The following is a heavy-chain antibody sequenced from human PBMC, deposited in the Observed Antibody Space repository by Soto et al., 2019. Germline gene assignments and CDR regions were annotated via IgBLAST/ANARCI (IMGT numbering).Heavy chain of an antibody. V-gene: IGHV3-30-3*01. D-gene: IGHD5-18*01. Sequence: QAGGSLRLSCAASGFTFSSYAMHWVRRAPGKGLEWVAVISYDGSDKYYADSVKGRFTISRDNSKNTLYLQMNSLRAEDTAVYYCARGNTWIHWGQGSLVPVYS. CDR3: ARGNTWIH. CDR2: ISYDGSDK. CDR1: GFTFSSYA. J-gene: IGHJ4*02.